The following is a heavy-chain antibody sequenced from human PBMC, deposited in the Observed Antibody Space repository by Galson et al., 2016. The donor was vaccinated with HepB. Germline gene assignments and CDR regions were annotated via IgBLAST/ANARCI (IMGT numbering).Heavy chain of an antibody. CDR2: IYSSGTA. Sequence: ETLSLTCTVSGDSLSTYYWNWIRQSPGKRLAWIGNIYSSGTARYNPSLQSRVTLFVDTAKNQFSLELTSVTAADMGVYYCARGFSYAHWFESWGQGTLVIVSS. CDR1: GDSLSTYY. V-gene: IGHV4-59*01. CDR3: ARGFSYAHWFES. D-gene: IGHD3-16*01. J-gene: IGHJ5*01.